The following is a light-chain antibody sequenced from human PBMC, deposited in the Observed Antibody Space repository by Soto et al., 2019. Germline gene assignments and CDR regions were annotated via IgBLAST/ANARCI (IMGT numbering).Light chain of an antibody. CDR1: ESVHRN. V-gene: IGKV3-15*01. CDR2: YAS. J-gene: IGKJ3*01. Sequence: EVVMTQSPATLSLSPGERVTLSCRASESVHRNLAWYQQKPGQGPSLLLYYASTRATGVPDRFTGSGSGTEDTLTISSLQAEDVGVYHCQHYSNWPPTFGPGTKVEIK. CDR3: QHYSNWPPT.